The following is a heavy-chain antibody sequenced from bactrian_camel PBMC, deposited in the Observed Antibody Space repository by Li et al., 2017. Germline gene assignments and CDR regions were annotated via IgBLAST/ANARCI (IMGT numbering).Heavy chain of an antibody. CDR1: DDVTKYY. D-gene: IGHD3*01. J-gene: IGHJ4*01. V-gene: IGHV3S28*01. Sequence: QLVESGGGSVQAGGSLRLACAASDDVTKYYMGWFRQAPGKEREGVATVEPNSGRTYYADSVEGRFTISHDNAKNTLYLQMNSLKPEDTAIYYCAAAKGLPDLLRGGYLSARSYNYWGRGTQVTVS. CDR2: VEPNSGRT. CDR3: AAAKGLPDLLRGGYLSARSYNY.